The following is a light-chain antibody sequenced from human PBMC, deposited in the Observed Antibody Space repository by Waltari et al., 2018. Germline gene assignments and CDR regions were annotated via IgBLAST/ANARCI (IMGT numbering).Light chain of an antibody. CDR2: GAS. J-gene: IGKJ1*01. Sequence: SCRARQSVSRTLAWYQQKTGQAPRLLIYGASTRATGIPERFSGGGSGTDFSLTISRLEPEDFAVYYCQHYVRLPATFGQGTKVEIK. CDR3: QHYVRLPAT. CDR1: QSVSRT. V-gene: IGKV3-20*01.